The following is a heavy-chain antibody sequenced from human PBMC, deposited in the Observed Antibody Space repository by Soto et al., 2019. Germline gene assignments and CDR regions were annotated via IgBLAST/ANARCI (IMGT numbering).Heavy chain of an antibody. D-gene: IGHD2-15*01. Sequence: GASVKVSCKASGYTFTGYYMHWVRQAPGQGLEWMGWINPNSGGTNYAQKFQGWVTMTRDTSISTAYMELSRLRSDDTAVYYCARELGLYCRGGSCYFGYFDYWGQGNLVTVSS. V-gene: IGHV1-2*04. CDR3: ARELGLYCRGGSCYFGYFDY. CDR1: GYTFTGYY. J-gene: IGHJ4*02. CDR2: INPNSGGT.